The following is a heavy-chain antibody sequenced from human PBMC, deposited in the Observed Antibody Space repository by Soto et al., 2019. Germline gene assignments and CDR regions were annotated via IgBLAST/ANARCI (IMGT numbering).Heavy chain of an antibody. J-gene: IGHJ5*02. Sequence: GGSLRLSCAASGFTFSSYGMHWVRQAPGKGLEWVAVISYDGSNKYYAGSVKGRFTISRDNSKNTLYLQMNSLRAEDTAVYYCAKPRSSSWLTGAWFDPWGQGTLVTVSS. CDR3: AKPRSSSWLTGAWFDP. CDR1: GFTFSSYG. V-gene: IGHV3-30*18. CDR2: ISYDGSNK. D-gene: IGHD6-13*01.